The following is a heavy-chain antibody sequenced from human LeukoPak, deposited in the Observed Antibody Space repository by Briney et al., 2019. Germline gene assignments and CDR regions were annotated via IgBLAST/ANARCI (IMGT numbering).Heavy chain of an antibody. V-gene: IGHV3-21*01. Sequence: KSGGSLRLSCAASGFTFSSYSMNWVRQAPGKGLEWVSSISSSSSYIYYADSVKGRFTISRGNAKNSLYLQMNSLRAEDTAVYYCARDLSPTDDFWSGYPAYYYYGMDVWGQGTTVTVSS. CDR3: ARDLSPTDDFWSGYPAYYYYGMDV. CDR2: ISSSSSYI. J-gene: IGHJ6*02. CDR1: GFTFSSYS. D-gene: IGHD3-3*01.